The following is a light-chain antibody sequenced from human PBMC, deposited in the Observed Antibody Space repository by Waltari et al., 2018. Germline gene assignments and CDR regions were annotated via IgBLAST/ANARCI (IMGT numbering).Light chain of an antibody. Sequence: EVVLTQSPGTLSLSPGERATLSCRASQGVNKYLAWYQQRPGQAPRLLIYAASTRPTGVPDRFRGSGFGTDFSLTISRLEPEDFAVYFCQNHERLPATFGQGTKVEIK. CDR2: AAS. CDR3: QNHERLPAT. V-gene: IGKV3-20*01. J-gene: IGKJ1*01. CDR1: QGVNKY.